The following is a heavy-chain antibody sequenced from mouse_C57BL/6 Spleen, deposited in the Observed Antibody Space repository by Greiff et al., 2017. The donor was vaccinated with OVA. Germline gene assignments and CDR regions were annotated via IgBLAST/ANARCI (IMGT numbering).Heavy chain of an antibody. D-gene: IGHD2-4*01. CDR2: INPNNGGT. V-gene: IGHV1-22*01. Sequence: VQLKQSGPELVKPGASVKMSCKASGYTFTDYNMHWVKQSHGKSLEWIGYINPNNGGTSYNQKFKGKATLTVNKSSSTAYMELRSLTSEDSAVYYCARKDYDERAWFAYWGQGTLVTVSA. CDR1: GYTFTDYN. J-gene: IGHJ3*01. CDR3: ARKDYDERAWFAY.